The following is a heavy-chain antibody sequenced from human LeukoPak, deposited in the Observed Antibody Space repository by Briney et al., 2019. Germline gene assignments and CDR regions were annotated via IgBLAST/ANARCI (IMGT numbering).Heavy chain of an antibody. J-gene: IGHJ3*02. CDR1: GGSISSNY. Sequence: SETLSLTCTVSGGSISSNYWSWIRQPAGKGLEWIGRIYTSGSTNYNPSLRSRVTMSVDTSKNQFSLKLSSVTAADTAVYYCARETMVRGVTSSHDAFDIWGQGTMVTVSS. D-gene: IGHD3-10*01. CDR3: ARETMVRGVTSSHDAFDI. V-gene: IGHV4-4*07. CDR2: IYTSGST.